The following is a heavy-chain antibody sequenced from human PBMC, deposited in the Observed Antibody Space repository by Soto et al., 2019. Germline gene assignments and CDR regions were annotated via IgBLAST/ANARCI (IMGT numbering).Heavy chain of an antibody. Sequence: SETLSLTCAVSGGSISSGGYSWSWIRQPPGKGLEWIGYIYHSGSTYYNPFLKSRATISVDRSKNQFSLKLTSVTAADTAGYYCASGSSTASWYLQYWYQDSPLNVSS. CDR2: IYHSGST. V-gene: IGHV4-30-2*01. D-gene: IGHD6-13*01. CDR3: ASGSSTASWYLQY. J-gene: IGHJ1*01. CDR1: GGSISSGGYS.